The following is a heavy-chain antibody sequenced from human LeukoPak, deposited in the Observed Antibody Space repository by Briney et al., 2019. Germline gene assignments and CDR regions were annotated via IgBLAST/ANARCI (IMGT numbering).Heavy chain of an antibody. J-gene: IGHJ2*01. CDR2: IVPCDSYT. CDR1: GYSSTNNW. Sequence: GECPLIPSKASGYSSTNNWNTRVRQLPRKGLEWMGRIVPCDSYTNYNPPFQSHVTISADKSISSSYLQWSSVTASDTAMYYCAIWTAVTTSWYFDLWGRGTLVTVSS. V-gene: IGHV5-10-1*01. D-gene: IGHD4-17*01. CDR3: AIWTAVTTSWYFDL.